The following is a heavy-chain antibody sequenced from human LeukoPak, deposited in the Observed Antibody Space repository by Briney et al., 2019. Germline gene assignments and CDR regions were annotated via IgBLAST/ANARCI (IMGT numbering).Heavy chain of an antibody. D-gene: IGHD1-26*01. Sequence: GGSLRLSCAASRFTFSSYWMHWVRQARGKGLVWVSRINSDGSSTSYADSVKGRFTISRDNAKNTLYLQMNSLRAEDTAVYYCARPISPAWEAFDIWGQGTMVTVSS. CDR3: ARPISPAWEAFDI. CDR1: RFTFSSYW. CDR2: INSDGSST. J-gene: IGHJ3*02. V-gene: IGHV3-74*01.